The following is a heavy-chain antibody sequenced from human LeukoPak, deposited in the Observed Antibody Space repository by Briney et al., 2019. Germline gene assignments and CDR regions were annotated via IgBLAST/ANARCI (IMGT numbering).Heavy chain of an antibody. CDR2: IIPIFGTA. J-gene: IGHJ4*02. Sequence: SVKVSCMASGGTFSSYAISWVRQAPGQGLEWMGGIIPIFGTANYAQKFQGRVTITADESTSTAYMELSSLRSEDTAVYYCARDASSGYYLYYFDYWGQGTLVTVSS. D-gene: IGHD3-22*01. V-gene: IGHV1-69*01. CDR1: GGTFSSYA. CDR3: ARDASSGYYLYYFDY.